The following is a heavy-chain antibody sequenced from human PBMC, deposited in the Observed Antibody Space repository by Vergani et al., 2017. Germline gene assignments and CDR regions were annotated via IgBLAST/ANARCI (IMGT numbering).Heavy chain of an antibody. Sequence: EVQLVESGGGLVQPGGSLRLSCAASGSTFSSYAMNWVRQAPGKGLEWVSSVSGSSATPYYADSVKGRFIISRDNSKNTLHLQMNSLRADDTAVYYCTRGASGDYVSSFDYWGQGTLVTVSS. CDR1: GSTFSSYA. J-gene: IGHJ4*02. V-gene: IGHV3-23*04. D-gene: IGHD4-17*01. CDR2: VSGSSATP. CDR3: TRGASGDYVSSFDY.